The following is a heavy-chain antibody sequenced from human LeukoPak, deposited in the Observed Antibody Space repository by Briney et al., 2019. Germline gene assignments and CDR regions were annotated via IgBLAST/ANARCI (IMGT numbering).Heavy chain of an antibody. CDR1: GFTVSRNY. Sequence: PGGSLRLSCAASGFTVSRNYMIWVRQAPGKGLEWVSSIYIGGSTYYADSVKGRFTISRDNPNNTLYLQMHSLRAEDTAVYYCAREISGFGIWGRGTLVTVSS. V-gene: IGHV3-66*01. CDR3: AREISGFGI. CDR2: IYIGGST. J-gene: IGHJ4*02. D-gene: IGHD3-16*01.